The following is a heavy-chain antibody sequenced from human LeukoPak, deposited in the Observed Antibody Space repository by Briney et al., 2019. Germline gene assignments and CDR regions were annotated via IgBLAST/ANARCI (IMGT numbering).Heavy chain of an antibody. CDR2: ISSSSSSI. D-gene: IGHD5-18*01. Sequence: GGSLRLSCAASGYTFYSYSMNWVRQAPGKGLEWVSYISSSSSSIYYADSVKGRLTISRDNAKISLYLQMKSLRAEDTAVYYCARASGDIVETATMGSYWGQGTLVTVSS. CDR3: ARASGDIVETATMGSY. V-gene: IGHV3-21*01. CDR1: GYTFYSYS. J-gene: IGHJ4*02.